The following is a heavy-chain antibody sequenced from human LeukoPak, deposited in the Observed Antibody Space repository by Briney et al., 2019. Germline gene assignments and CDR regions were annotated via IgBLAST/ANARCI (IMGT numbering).Heavy chain of an antibody. V-gene: IGHV3-21*01. D-gene: IGHD1-26*01. CDR3: ARSYMVGYITRAFDI. Sequence: GGSLRLSCVASGFTFHSYSMNWVRQAPGKGLEWVSSINSDGSYIFFADSLKGRFTISRDNADNSLYLHMNSLRVEDTAVYYCARSYMVGYITRAFDIWGQGTMVTVSS. CDR2: INSDGSYI. J-gene: IGHJ3*02. CDR1: GFTFHSYS.